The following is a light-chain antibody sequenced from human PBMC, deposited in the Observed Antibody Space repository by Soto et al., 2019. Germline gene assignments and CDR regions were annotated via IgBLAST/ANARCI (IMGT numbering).Light chain of an antibody. CDR2: DAS. J-gene: IGKJ5*01. V-gene: IGKV1D-13*01. CDR1: QGIFSA. CDR3: QQFNNYPIT. Sequence: AIQLTQSPSSLSASVGDRVTITCRASQGIFSALAGYQQKPGKAPNLLIYDASSLQSGVPSRFSGSGSGTDFTLTISSLQPEDFATYYCQQFNNYPITFGQGTRLEIK.